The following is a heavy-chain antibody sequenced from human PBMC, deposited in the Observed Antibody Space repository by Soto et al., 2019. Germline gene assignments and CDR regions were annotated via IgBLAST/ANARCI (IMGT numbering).Heavy chain of an antibody. Sequence: ASETLSLTCTVSGGSIRSSTYYWGWIRQPPGKGLEWIGSIYYSGSTHNTPSLKSRVTMSVDTYTNQFSLKLNSVTAADTAVYYCTRHEGGAAADRPLDYWGQGTLVTVSP. V-gene: IGHV4-39*01. J-gene: IGHJ4*02. D-gene: IGHD6-13*01. CDR2: IYYSGST. CDR3: TRHEGGAAADRPLDY. CDR1: GGSIRSSTYY.